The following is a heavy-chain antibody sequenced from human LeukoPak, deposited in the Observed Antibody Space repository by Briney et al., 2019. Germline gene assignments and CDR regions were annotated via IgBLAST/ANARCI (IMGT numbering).Heavy chain of an antibody. J-gene: IGHJ5*02. CDR1: GYSFTSYS. D-gene: IGHD2-2*01. CDR2: IYPGHSDT. V-gene: IGHV5-51*01. Sequence: GESLKISCTASGYSFTSYSIGWVRQMPGKGLEWMANIYPGHSDTYYSHSFQGQVTISADNSNNSVYLQLSSLKASDTAMYYCARGARYCSSTSCYGNLFDPWGQGTLVTVSS. CDR3: ARGARYCSSTSCYGNLFDP.